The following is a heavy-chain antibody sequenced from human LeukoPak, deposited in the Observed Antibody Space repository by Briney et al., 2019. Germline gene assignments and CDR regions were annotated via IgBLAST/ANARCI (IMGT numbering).Heavy chain of an antibody. V-gene: IGHV3-23*01. J-gene: IGHJ3*02. CDR3: ANGTSSYYFAFDI. Sequence: PGGSLRLACAASGFTFSDYAMSWVRQAPGKGLEWVSGISGSGGSTYYADSVKGRFTISRDNSKTTLYLQMNSLRAEDTAVYYCANGTSSYYFAFDIWGQGTMATVSS. D-gene: IGHD2-2*01. CDR2: ISGSGGST. CDR1: GFTFSDYA.